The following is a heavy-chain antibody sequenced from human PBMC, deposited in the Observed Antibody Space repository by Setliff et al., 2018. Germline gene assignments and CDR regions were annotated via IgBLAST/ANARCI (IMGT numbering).Heavy chain of an antibody. V-gene: IGHV4-61*02. CDR2: IHASGSP. Sequence: SETLSLTCTVSGGSITSGSFYWSWIRQPAGKKLEWIGRIHASGSPDYNPSFKSRVTISRDTSTNQFSLKLGSVTAADTALYYCARERYFDWFFEDWGHGTLVTVSS. CDR1: GGSITSGSFY. D-gene: IGHD3-9*01. CDR3: ARERYFDWFFED. J-gene: IGHJ4*01.